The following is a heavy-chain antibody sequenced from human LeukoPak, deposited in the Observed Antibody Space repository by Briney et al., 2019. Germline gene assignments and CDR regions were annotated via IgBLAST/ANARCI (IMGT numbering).Heavy chain of an antibody. V-gene: IGHV3-21*04. CDR1: GFTFSSYS. CDR2: ISSSSSYI. CDR3: AKDMQTWPRFPDY. D-gene: IGHD5-12*01. J-gene: IGHJ4*02. Sequence: GGSLRLSCAASGFTFSSYSMNWVRQAPGKGLEWVSSISSSSSYIYYADSVKGRFTISRDNAKNSLYLQINSLRAEDTAVYYCAKDMQTWPRFPDYWGQGSLVTVSS.